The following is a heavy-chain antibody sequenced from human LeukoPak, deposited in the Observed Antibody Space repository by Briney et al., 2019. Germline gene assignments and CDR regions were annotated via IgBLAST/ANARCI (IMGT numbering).Heavy chain of an antibody. V-gene: IGHV1-69*04. D-gene: IGHD6-13*01. J-gene: IGHJ5*02. CDR1: GGTFSSYA. CDR3: ARVRAAAGTEGVFDP. Sequence: ASVKVSCKASGGTFSSYAISWVRQAPGQGLEWMGRIIPILGIANYAQKFQDRVTITADKSTGTAYMELSSLRSEDTAVYYCARVRAAAGTEGVFDPWGQGTLVTVSS. CDR2: IIPILGIA.